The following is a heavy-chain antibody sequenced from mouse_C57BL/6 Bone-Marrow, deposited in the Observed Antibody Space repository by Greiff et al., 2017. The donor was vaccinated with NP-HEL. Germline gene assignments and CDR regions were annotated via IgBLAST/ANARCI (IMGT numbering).Heavy chain of an antibody. CDR1: GYAFSSSW. CDR3: ARGYYYCSGWYFDV. D-gene: IGHD1-1*01. Sequence: VQLVESGPELVKPGASVKISCKASGYAFSSSWMNWVKQRPGKGLEWIGRINPGDGDTNYNGKFKGKATLTVDTSSSTAYMPLISLTSEDSAVYFCARGYYYCSGWYFDVWGTGTTVTVSS. J-gene: IGHJ1*03. CDR2: INPGDGDT. V-gene: IGHV1-82*01.